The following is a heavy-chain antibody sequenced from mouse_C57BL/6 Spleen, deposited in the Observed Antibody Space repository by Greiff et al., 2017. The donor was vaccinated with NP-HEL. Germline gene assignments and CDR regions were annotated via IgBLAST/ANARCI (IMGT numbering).Heavy chain of an antibody. CDR3: ASKRDYYGYDEGYFDY. CDR1: GYTFTDYY. J-gene: IGHJ2*01. D-gene: IGHD2-2*01. Sequence: QVQLKQSGAELVRPGASVKLSCKASGYTFTDYYINWVKQRPGQGLEWIARIYPGSGNTYYNEKFKGKATLTAEKSSSTAYMQLSSLTSEDSAVYFCASKRDYYGYDEGYFDYWGQGTTLTVSS. V-gene: IGHV1-76*01. CDR2: IYPGSGNT.